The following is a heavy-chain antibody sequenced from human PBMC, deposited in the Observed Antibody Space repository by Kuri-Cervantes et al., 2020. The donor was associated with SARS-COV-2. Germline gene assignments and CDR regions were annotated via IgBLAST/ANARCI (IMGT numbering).Heavy chain of an antibody. CDR1: GFTFSNYA. CDR2: ISWNSGSI. Sequence: SCAASGFTFSNYAMHWVRQAPGKGLEWVSGISWNSGSIGYADSVKGRFTISRDNAKNSLYLQMNSLRAEDTALCYCAKAYSSSSSGYYYMDVWGKGTTVTVSS. J-gene: IGHJ6*03. CDR3: AKAYSSSSSGYYYMDV. D-gene: IGHD6-6*01. V-gene: IGHV3-9*01.